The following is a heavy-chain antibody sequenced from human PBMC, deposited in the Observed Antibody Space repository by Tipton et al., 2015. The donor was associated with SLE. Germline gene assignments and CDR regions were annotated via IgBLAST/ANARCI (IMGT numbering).Heavy chain of an antibody. D-gene: IGHD3-10*01. J-gene: IGHJ4*02. CDR2: IHHGGDT. CDR1: GSSISRGYY. Sequence: TLSLTCSVSGSSISRGYYWSWIRQPPGKGLEWTGTIHHGGDTYYNPSPRSRLTISVDTSKNQFSLKLNSVTAADTAVYYCAGDYDSGSYRFDFWGQGTLVTVSS. CDR3: AGDYDSGSYRFDF. V-gene: IGHV4-38-2*02.